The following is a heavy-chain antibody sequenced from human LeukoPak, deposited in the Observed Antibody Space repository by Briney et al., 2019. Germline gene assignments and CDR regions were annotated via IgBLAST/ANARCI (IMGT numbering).Heavy chain of an antibody. D-gene: IGHD1-1*01. CDR3: TRDRGAYNLYDY. CDR2: IRSKAYGETA. CDR1: GFTFGDYA. J-gene: IGHJ4*02. V-gene: IGHV3-49*03. Sequence: GGSLRLSCTASGFTFGDYAMSWIRQAPGKGLEWVGFIRSKAYGETADYAASVKGRFTISRDDSKAIAYLQMNSLKTEDTAVYHCTRDRGAYNLYDYWGQGTLVTVSA.